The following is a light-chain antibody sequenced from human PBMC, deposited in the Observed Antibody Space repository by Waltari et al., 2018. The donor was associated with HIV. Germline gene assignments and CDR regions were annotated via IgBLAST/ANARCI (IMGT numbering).Light chain of an antibody. CDR2: KAS. V-gene: IGKV1-5*03. CDR3: QQYNSYSRT. Sequence: DIQMIPSPSTLSASLGDIFTITYRASQNISNWLALYQQKPGKAHKLLIYKASSLESGVPSRFSGSGSGTEFTLTISNLQPDDVATYYCQQYNSYSRTFGQGTKVEIK. J-gene: IGKJ1*01. CDR1: QNISNW.